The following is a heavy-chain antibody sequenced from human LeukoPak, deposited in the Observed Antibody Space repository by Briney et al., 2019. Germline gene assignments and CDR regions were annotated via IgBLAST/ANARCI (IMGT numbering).Heavy chain of an antibody. D-gene: IGHD3-9*01. V-gene: IGHV1-8*01. CDR2: MNPNSGNT. CDR3: ARGSYDILTGYYSDY. J-gene: IGHJ4*02. CDR1: GYTFTIYD. Sequence: ASVTVSFTSSGYTFTIYDINWVRQATGQGLEWMGWMNPNSGNTGYAQKFQGRVTMTTDTSTSTAYMELRSLRSDDTAVYYCARGSYDILTGYYSDYWGQGTLVTVSS.